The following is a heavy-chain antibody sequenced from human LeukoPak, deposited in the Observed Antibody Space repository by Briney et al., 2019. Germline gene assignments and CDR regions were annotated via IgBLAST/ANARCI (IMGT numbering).Heavy chain of an antibody. CDR2: VRSKASNYAT. Sequence: GGSLKLSCEASGFSFSGFVLSWVRRASGKGLEWVGRVRSKASNYATVFAEPMEGRFTISRDDSKNTVYLHMNSLKSEDTAVYYCTRGFSDYFDYWGQGTLVTVSS. CDR3: TRGFSDYFDY. J-gene: IGHJ4*02. CDR1: GFSFSGFV. D-gene: IGHD2/OR15-2a*01. V-gene: IGHV3-73*01.